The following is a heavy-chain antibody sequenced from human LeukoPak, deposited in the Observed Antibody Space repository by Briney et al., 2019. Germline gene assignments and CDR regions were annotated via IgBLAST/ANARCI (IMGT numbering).Heavy chain of an antibody. CDR3: ARAHRGYCSSSNTCPYYMEE. CDR1: YSFSNYW. J-gene: IGHJ6*03. Sequence: GESLKISRRYSFSNYWIAWVRQMPGKGLEWMGLIYPGDSDLRYSPSFQGQVTISVDKSISTAYLQWSSLKASDTAMYYCARAHRGYCSSSNTCPYYMEEWGKGTTVTVSS. CDR2: IYPGDSDL. D-gene: IGHD2-2*01. V-gene: IGHV5-51*01.